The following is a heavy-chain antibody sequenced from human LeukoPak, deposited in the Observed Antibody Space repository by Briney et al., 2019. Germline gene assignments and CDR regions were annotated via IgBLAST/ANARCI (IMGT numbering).Heavy chain of an antibody. CDR2: ISYDGSTK. Sequence: PGGSLRLSCAASGFTFSSYAMHWVRQAPGKGLEWVAVISYDGSTKYYADSVKGRFTISRDNSKNTLYLQINSLRPEDTAVYYCARGDILTGPYYFDYWGQGTLVTVSS. V-gene: IGHV3-30-3*01. J-gene: IGHJ4*02. CDR1: GFTFSSYA. CDR3: ARGDILTGPYYFDY. D-gene: IGHD3-9*01.